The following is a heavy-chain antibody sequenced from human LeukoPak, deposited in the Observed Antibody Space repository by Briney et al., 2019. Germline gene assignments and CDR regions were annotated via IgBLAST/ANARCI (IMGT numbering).Heavy chain of an antibody. J-gene: IGHJ5*02. CDR1: GYTLTELS. CDR2: FDPEDGGT. CDR3: ATQLAYCGGDCYWDP. Sequence: ASVKVSCKVSGYTLTELSMHWVRQAPGKGLEWMGGFDPEDGGTIYAQKFQGRVTMTEDTSTDTAYMELSSLRSEDTAVYYCATQLAYCGGDCYWDPWGQGTLVTVSS. D-gene: IGHD2-21*02. V-gene: IGHV1-24*01.